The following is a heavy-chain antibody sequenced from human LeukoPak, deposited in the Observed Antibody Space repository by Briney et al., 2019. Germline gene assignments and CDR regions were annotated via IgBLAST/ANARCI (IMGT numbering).Heavy chain of an antibody. D-gene: IGHD2-15*01. CDR1: GGTFSSYA. V-gene: IGHV1-69*06. Sequence: GASVKVSCKASGGTFSSYAISWVRQAPGQGLEWMGGIIPIFGTANYAQKFQGRVTITADKSTSTAYMELSSLRSEDTAVYYCAREDCRGGSCWACDIWGQGTMVSVSS. J-gene: IGHJ3*02. CDR3: AREDCRGGSCWACDI. CDR2: IIPIFGTA.